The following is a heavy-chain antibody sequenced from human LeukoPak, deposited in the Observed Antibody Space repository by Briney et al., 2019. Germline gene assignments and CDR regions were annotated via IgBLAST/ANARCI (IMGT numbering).Heavy chain of an antibody. CDR3: AREGSCGGGGCYRADFDS. D-gene: IGHD2-15*01. Sequence: PSETLSLTCTVSGGAISNYYWSWIRQPAGKGLEWIGRIYSSGSTNYNPSLKSRVTMSVDTSKSQVSLKVSPVTAADTAVYYCAREGSCGGGGCYRADFDSWGQGTLVTVSS. V-gene: IGHV4-4*07. J-gene: IGHJ4*02. CDR1: GGAISNYY. CDR2: IYSSGST.